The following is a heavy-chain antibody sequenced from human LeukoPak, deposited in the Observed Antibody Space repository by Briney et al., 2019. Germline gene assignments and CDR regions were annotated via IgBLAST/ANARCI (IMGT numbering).Heavy chain of an antibody. Sequence: ASVKVSCKASGGTFSSYAISWVRQAPGQGLEWMGGIIPIFGTANYAQKFQGRVTITADESTSTAYMELSSLRSEDTAVYYCARDRDNGYYYGSGSYPSHHYGKDVWGKGTTVTVSS. CDR3: ARDRDNGYYYGSGSYPSHHYGKDV. CDR1: GGTFSSYA. D-gene: IGHD3-10*01. CDR2: IIPIFGTA. J-gene: IGHJ6*04. V-gene: IGHV1-69*13.